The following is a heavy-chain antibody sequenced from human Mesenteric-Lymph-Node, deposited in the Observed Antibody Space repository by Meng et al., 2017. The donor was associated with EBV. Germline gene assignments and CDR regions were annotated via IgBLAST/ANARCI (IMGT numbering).Heavy chain of an antibody. Sequence: GGEVKKPGASVKVSCKASGYTVTYALHWVRQAPGQSIEWMGWINTDNGNKKYSQKFQGRVDMTRDTAANTAYMELSSLTSEDMDVYYCARDLSTYVFDVWGQGTMVTVSS. CDR2: INTDNGNK. CDR1: GYTVTYA. J-gene: IGHJ3*01. V-gene: IGHV1-3*04. CDR3: ARDLSTYVFDV.